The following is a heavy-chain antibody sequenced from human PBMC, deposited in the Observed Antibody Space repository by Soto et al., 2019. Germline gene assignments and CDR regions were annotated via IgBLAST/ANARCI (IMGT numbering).Heavy chain of an antibody. CDR1: GYTFTGYY. CDR2: INPNSGGT. D-gene: IGHD3-22*01. CDR3: AREYYYDSSGYYWFDP. Sequence: ASVKVSCKASGYTFTGYYMHWVRQAPGQGLECMGWINPNSGGTNYAQKFQGRVTMTRDTSISTAYMELSRLRSDDTAVYYCAREYYYDSSGYYWFDPWGQGTLVTVSS. V-gene: IGHV1-2*02. J-gene: IGHJ5*02.